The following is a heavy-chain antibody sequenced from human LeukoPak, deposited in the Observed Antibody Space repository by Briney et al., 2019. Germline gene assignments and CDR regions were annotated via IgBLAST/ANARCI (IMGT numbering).Heavy chain of an antibody. CDR2: IIPIFGTA. V-gene: IGHV1-69*01. CDR1: GGTFSSYA. J-gene: IGHJ6*04. D-gene: IGHD1-26*01. Sequence: GSSVTVSCKASGGTFSSYAISGVRQAPGQGLEWMGGIIPIFGTANYAQKFHGRVTITADEFTSTAYMELSSLRSEDTGVYYCARPPPYSGYDYYGMDVWGKGTTVTVSS. CDR3: ARPPPYSGYDYYGMDV.